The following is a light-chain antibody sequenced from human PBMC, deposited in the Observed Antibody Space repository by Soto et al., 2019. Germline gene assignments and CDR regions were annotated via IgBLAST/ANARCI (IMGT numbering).Light chain of an antibody. J-gene: IGLJ1*01. CDR1: SSDVGGYNY. Sequence: QSVLNQPASVSGSPGQSITISCTGTSSDVGGYNYVSWYQQYPGKAPKLMIYDVSNRPSGVSDRFSGSKSGNTASLTISGLQAEDEADYYCSSYTNSNTLVFGTGTKVTVL. V-gene: IGLV2-14*01. CDR3: SSYTNSNTLV. CDR2: DVS.